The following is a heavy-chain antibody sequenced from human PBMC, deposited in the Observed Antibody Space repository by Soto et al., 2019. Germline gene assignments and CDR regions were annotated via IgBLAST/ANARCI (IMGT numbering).Heavy chain of an antibody. Sequence: GGSLRLSCAASGFTFSNYVMNWVRQAPGKGLEWVSTISYSADKTFYADSVKGRFTISRDNSRDTLFLQMNSLRADDAAVYYCARRARTATTNWGAFDIWGQGTMVTVS. CDR1: GFTFSNYV. J-gene: IGHJ3*02. CDR2: ISYSADKT. V-gene: IGHV3-23*01. CDR3: ARRARTATTNWGAFDI. D-gene: IGHD1-7*01.